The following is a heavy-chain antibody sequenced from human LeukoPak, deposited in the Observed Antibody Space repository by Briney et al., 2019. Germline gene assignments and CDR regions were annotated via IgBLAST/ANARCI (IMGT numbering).Heavy chain of an antibody. CDR3: AKNSWQQLMYY. Sequence: SGGSLRLSCAASGFTFSSYGMHWVHQAPGKGLEWVAFIRYDGSNKYYADSVKGRFTISRDNYKNTLYLQMNSLRAEDTAVYYCAKNSWQQLMYYWGQGTLVTVSS. J-gene: IGHJ4*02. CDR1: GFTFSSYG. D-gene: IGHD6-13*01. CDR2: IRYDGSNK. V-gene: IGHV3-30*02.